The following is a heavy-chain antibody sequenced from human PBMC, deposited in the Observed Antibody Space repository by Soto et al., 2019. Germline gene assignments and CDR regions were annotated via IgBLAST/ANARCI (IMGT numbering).Heavy chain of an antibody. CDR3: ASHHWYHLRDYYYYGMDV. D-gene: IGHD6-13*01. CDR1: GGTFSSYA. CDR2: IIPIFGTA. Sequence: QVQLVQSGAEVKKPGSSVKVSCKASGGTFSSYAISWVRQAPGQGLEWMGGIIPIFGTANYAQKFQGRVTITADESTSKAYMELSSLKSEDTAVDYCASHHWYHLRDYYYYGMDVWGQGTTVTVSS. V-gene: IGHV1-69*01. J-gene: IGHJ6*02.